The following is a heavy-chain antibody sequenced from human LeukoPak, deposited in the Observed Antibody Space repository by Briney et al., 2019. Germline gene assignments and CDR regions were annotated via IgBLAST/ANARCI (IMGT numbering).Heavy chain of an antibody. CDR1: GFTFSSYS. CDR3: ARGPTYGDYLDY. CDR2: ISSSSSYI. Sequence: NPGGSLRLSCAASGFTFSSYSMNWVRQAPGKGLEWVSSISSSSSYIYYADSVKGRFTISRDNAKNSPYLQMNSLRAEDTAVYYCARGPTYGDYLDYWGQGTLVTVSS. J-gene: IGHJ4*02. D-gene: IGHD4-17*01. V-gene: IGHV3-21*01.